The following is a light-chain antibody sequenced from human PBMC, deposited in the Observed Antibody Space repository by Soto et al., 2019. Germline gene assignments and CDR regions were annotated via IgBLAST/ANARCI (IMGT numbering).Light chain of an antibody. Sequence: QSALTQPASVSGSPGQSITICCTGTSSDVGGYNYVSWYQQHPGKAPKLMIYDVSNRLSGVSNRFSGSKSGNTASLTISGLQAEDEADYYCSSYTSRSTLVVFGGGTKLTVL. CDR2: DVS. CDR1: SSDVGGYNY. J-gene: IGLJ2*01. CDR3: SSYTSRSTLVV. V-gene: IGLV2-14*01.